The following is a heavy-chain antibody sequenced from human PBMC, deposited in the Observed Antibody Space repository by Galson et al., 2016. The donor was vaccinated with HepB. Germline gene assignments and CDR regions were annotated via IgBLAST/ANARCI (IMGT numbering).Heavy chain of an antibody. D-gene: IGHD5-12*01. Sequence: SLRLSCAASGSTFSSYGIHWVRQAPGKGLEWVAVIWYDGGNKYYTDSVKGRFTISRDNSKNTLYLQMNRLRAEDTAVYYCARDRYSTSRGPIHYWGQGTLVTVSS. CDR3: ARDRYSTSRGPIHY. V-gene: IGHV3-33*01. CDR2: IWYDGGNK. CDR1: GSTFSSYG. J-gene: IGHJ4*02.